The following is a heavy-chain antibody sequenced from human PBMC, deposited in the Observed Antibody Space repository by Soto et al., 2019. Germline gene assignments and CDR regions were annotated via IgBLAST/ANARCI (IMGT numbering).Heavy chain of an antibody. V-gene: IGHV3-48*03. CDR2: ISSSVGAI. CDR1: GFNFRTYE. D-gene: IGHD6-25*01. CDR3: ARDRTAAAGPTDFSSMDI. J-gene: IGHJ6*01. Sequence: PGGSLRLSCVASGFNFRTYEMNWVRQAPGKGLEWLAYISSSVGAIYYADSVKGRFTIPRDNAKNSVYLQLNSLRADDTAVYYCARDRTAAAGPTDFSSMDIWGPGTTVTVSS.